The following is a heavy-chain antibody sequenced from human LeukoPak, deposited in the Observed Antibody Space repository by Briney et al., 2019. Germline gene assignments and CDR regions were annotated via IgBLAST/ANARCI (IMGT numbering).Heavy chain of an antibody. CDR2: IYYSGST. J-gene: IGHJ6*02. CDR3: ARHGDLYYDTRRSYYYGMDV. V-gene: IGHV4-30-4*08. CDR1: GGSISSGDYY. D-gene: IGHD3-9*01. Sequence: PSQTLSLTCTVSGGSISSGDYYWSWIRQPPGKGLEWIGYIYYSGSTYYNPSLKSRVTISVDTSKNQFSLKLTSVTAADTAVYYCARHGDLYYDTRRSYYYGMDVWGQGTTVTVSS.